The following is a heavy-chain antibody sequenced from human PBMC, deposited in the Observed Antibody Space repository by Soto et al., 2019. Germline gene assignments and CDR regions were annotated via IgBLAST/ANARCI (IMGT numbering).Heavy chain of an antibody. CDR2: IYYSGST. CDR1: GGSIIIYY. D-gene: IGHD6-13*01. Sequence: SETLSLTCTVSGGSIIIYYLSWIRQPPGKGLEWIGYIYYSGSTNYNPSLKSRVTISVDTSKNQFSLKLSSVTAADTAVYYCARVPQPGIAAAGTSSWFDPWGQGTLVTVSS. CDR3: ARVPQPGIAAAGTSSWFDP. V-gene: IGHV4-59*01. J-gene: IGHJ5*02.